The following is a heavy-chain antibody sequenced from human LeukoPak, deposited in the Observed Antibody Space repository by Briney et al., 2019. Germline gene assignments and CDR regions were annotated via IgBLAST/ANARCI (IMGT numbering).Heavy chain of an antibody. CDR1: GFTLSGSA. V-gene: IGHV3-73*01. CDR3: TVAYCGSDCYSGY. Sequence: GGSLKLSCAASGFTLSGSAIHWVRQASGKGLEWVGRIRSKVYSYATAYAASVKGRFTISRDDSKNTAYLQMNSLKIEDTAVYYCTVAYCGSDCYSGYWGQGTLVTVSS. J-gene: IGHJ4*02. D-gene: IGHD2-21*02. CDR2: IRSKVYSYAT.